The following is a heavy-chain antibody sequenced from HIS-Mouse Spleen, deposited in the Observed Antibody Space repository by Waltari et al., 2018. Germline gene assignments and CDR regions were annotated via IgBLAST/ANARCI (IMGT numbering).Heavy chain of an antibody. V-gene: IGHV3-21*01. Sequence: EVQLVQSGGGLVKPGGSLRLSCAASGFTFSSYSMNWVRQAPGKGLGGVSSIISGSSYIDYADSVKGRFTSSRDNAKNSLYLQMNSLRAEDTAVYYCARRLLTGDAFDIWGQGTMVTVSS. CDR3: ARRLLTGDAFDI. D-gene: IGHD7-27*01. J-gene: IGHJ3*02. CDR1: GFTFSSYS. CDR2: IISGSSYI.